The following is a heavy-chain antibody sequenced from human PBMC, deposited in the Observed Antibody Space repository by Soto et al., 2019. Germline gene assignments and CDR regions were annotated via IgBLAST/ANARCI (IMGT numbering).Heavy chain of an antibody. CDR1: GFTFSSYG. D-gene: IGHD5-18*01. CDR2: ISYDGSNK. CDR3: AKDFTLADVDTHGFMVV. Sequence: QVQLVESGGGVVQPGRSLRLSCAASGFTFSSYGMHWVRQAPGKGLEWVAVISYDGSNKYYADSVKGRFTISRDNSKNTLYLQMNSLRAEDTAVYYCAKDFTLADVDTHGFMVVWGKGTTVTVSS. J-gene: IGHJ6*03. V-gene: IGHV3-30*18.